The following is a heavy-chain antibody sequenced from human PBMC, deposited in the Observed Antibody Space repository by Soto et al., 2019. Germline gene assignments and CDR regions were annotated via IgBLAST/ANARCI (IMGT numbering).Heavy chain of an antibody. Sequence: ASVKVSCKASGYTFTSYAMHWVRQAPGQRLEWMGWINAGNGNTKYSQKFQGRVTITRDTSASTAYMELSSLRSEDTAVYYCARDHLHYDFWSGYSPSGLPVQYYFDYWGQGTLVTVSS. CDR3: ARDHLHYDFWSGYSPSGLPVQYYFDY. V-gene: IGHV1-3*01. J-gene: IGHJ4*02. D-gene: IGHD3-3*01. CDR2: INAGNGNT. CDR1: GYTFTSYA.